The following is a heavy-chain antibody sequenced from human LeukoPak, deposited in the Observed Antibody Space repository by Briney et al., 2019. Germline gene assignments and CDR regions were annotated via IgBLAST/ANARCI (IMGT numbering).Heavy chain of an antibody. Sequence: GGSLRLSCAASGFTFSTYAMSWVRQAPGKGLEWVSTISGNGGSTYYADSVKGRLTISRDNSKNTLYLQMNSLRAEDTAVYYCAKGHGGYCSSTSCYGFDYWGQGTLVTVSS. CDR2: ISGNGGST. V-gene: IGHV3-23*01. CDR3: AKGHGGYCSSTSCYGFDY. D-gene: IGHD2-2*01. CDR1: GFTFSTYA. J-gene: IGHJ4*02.